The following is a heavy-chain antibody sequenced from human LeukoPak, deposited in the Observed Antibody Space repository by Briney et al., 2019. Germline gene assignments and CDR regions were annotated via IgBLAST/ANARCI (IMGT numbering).Heavy chain of an antibody. Sequence: GGSLRLSCAASGFTFSSYSMNWVRQAPGKGLEWVSSISSSSSYIYYADSVKGRFTISRDNAKNSLYLQMNSLRAEDTAVYYCARVTVVVISPPNLGFLDVWGKGTTVTVSS. CDR3: ARVTVVVISPPNLGFLDV. CDR1: GFTFSSYS. CDR2: ISSSSSYI. J-gene: IGHJ6*04. D-gene: IGHD3-22*01. V-gene: IGHV3-21*01.